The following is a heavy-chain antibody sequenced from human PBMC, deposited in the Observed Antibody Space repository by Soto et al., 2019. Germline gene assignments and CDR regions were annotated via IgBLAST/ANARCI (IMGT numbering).Heavy chain of an antibody. CDR1: GFTFSSYS. J-gene: IGHJ4*02. D-gene: IGHD3-22*01. V-gene: IGHV3-23*01. CDR2: ISGSGGST. Sequence: GGSLRLSCAASGFTFSSYSMNWVRQAPGKGLEWVSAISGSGGSTYYADSVKGRFTISRDNSKNTLYLQMNSLRAEDTAVYYCAKDRRDYYYDSSGYYYPYWGQGTLVTVSS. CDR3: AKDRRDYYYDSSGYYYPY.